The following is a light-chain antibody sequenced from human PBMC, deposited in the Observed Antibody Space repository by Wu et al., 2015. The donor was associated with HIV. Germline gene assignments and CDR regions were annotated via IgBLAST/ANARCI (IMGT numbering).Light chain of an antibody. CDR3: QHYSASPAT. Sequence: EIVLTQSPGTLSLSPGERATLSCRASQSVRNDYLAWYQQKPGQAPRLLIYGASSRATGIPDRFSGSGSGTDFTLTISRLEPEDFAVYYCQHYSASPATFGQGTKVEIK. CDR2: GAS. CDR1: QSVRNDY. V-gene: IGKV3-20*01. J-gene: IGKJ1*01.